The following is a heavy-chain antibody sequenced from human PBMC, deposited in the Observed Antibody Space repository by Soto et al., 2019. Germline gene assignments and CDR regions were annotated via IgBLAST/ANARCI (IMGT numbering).Heavy chain of an antibody. CDR1: GGSIYSSGYY. Sequence: SETLSLTCTVSGGSIYSSGYYWSWIRQHPGKGLEWIGYIYYSGSTYYNPSLKSRVTLSVDTSKNQFSLKLSSVTAADTAVYYCARDPFGGYSDSSAYYSYWGQGILVTVS. J-gene: IGHJ4*02. CDR2: IYYSGST. D-gene: IGHD3-22*01. CDR3: ARDPFGGYSDSSAYYSY. V-gene: IGHV4-31*02.